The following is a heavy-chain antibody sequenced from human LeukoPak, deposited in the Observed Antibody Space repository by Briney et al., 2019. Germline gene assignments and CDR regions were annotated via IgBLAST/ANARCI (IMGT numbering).Heavy chain of an antibody. J-gene: IGHJ3*02. Sequence: SETLSLTCTVSGGSISSGSYYWSWIRQPTGKGLEWIGGIYTSGSTNYNPSLKSRVTISVDTSKNQFSLKLSSVTAADTAVYYCATYCSSTSCYGAFDIWGQGTMVTVSS. CDR1: GGSISSGSYY. CDR2: IYTSGST. D-gene: IGHD2-2*01. CDR3: ATYCSSTSCYGAFDI. V-gene: IGHV4-61*02.